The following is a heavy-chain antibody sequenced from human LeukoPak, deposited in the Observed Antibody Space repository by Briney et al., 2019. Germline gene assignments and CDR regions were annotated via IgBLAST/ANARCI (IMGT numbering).Heavy chain of an antibody. Sequence: GGSLRLSCAASGFSFSNYAMHWVRQAPGKGLEWVAVISYDGSNKYDADSVKGRFAISRDNSKNTLSLQMNSLRAEDTAVYYCAREAMVTTGDYYFDYWGQGTLVTVSS. CDR1: GFSFSNYA. CDR2: ISYDGSNK. CDR3: AREAMVTTGDYYFDY. J-gene: IGHJ4*02. D-gene: IGHD4-17*01. V-gene: IGHV3-30*09.